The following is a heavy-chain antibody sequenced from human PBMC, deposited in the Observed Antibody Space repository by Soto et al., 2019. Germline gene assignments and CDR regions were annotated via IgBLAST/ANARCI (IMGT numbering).Heavy chain of an antibody. D-gene: IGHD3-22*01. V-gene: IGHV3-23*01. J-gene: IGHJ4*02. CDR1: GFTFSSYA. Sequence: TGGSLRLSCAASGFTFSSYAMSWVRQAPGKGLEWVSAISGSGGSTYYADSVKGRFTISRDNSKNTLYLQMNSLRAEDTAVYYCAKSQRITMIVVVNPFDYWGQGTLVTVSS. CDR3: AKSQRITMIVVVNPFDY. CDR2: ISGSGGST.